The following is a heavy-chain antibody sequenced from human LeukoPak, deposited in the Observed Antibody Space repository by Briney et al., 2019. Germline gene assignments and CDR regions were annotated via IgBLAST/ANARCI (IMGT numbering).Heavy chain of an antibody. J-gene: IGHJ4*02. CDR3: ARRAYCSSTSCYWNDY. D-gene: IGHD2-2*01. CDR1: GGSPSSSSYY. CDR2: IYYSGST. V-gene: IGHV4-39*01. Sequence: SETLSLTCTVSGGSPSSSSYYWGWIRQPPGKGLEWIGSIYYSGSTYYNPSLKGRVTISVDTSNNQFSLKLSSVTAADTAVYYCARRAYCSSTSCYWNDYWGQGTLATVSS.